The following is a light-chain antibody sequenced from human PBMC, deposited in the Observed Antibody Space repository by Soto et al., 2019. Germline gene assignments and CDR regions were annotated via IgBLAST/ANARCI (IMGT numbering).Light chain of an antibody. CDR1: QSVLYSSNNKNY. CDR2: WAS. J-gene: IGKJ3*01. CDR3: QQYYSTPPVT. V-gene: IGKV4-1*01. Sequence: DIVMTQSPDSLAVSLGERATINCKSSQSVLYSSNNKNYLAWYQQKPGQPPKLLIYWASTREYGVPDRFSGSGSGTDFTLTISSLQAEDVAVYYCQQYYSTPPVTFGPGTKVDIQ.